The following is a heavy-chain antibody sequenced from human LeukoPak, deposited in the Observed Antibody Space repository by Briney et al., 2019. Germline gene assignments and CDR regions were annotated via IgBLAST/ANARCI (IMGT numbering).Heavy chain of an antibody. Sequence: GASVKVSCKASGYTFTSYAMHWVRQAPGQRLEWMGWINAGNGNTKYSQKFQGRVTITRATSASTAYMELSSLRSEDTAVYYCARASAYGDYVGAFDIWGQGTMVTVSS. CDR3: ARASAYGDYVGAFDI. V-gene: IGHV1-3*01. J-gene: IGHJ3*02. CDR2: INAGNGNT. D-gene: IGHD4-17*01. CDR1: GYTFTSYA.